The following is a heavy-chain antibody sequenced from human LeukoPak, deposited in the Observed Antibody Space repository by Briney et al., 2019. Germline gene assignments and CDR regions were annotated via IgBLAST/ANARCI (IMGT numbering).Heavy chain of an antibody. Sequence: GGSLRLSCAASGFTFSSYWMSWVRQAPGKGLEWVANIKQDGSEKYYVDSVKGRFTISRDNSKNTLYLQMNSLRAEDTSVYYCAKVVSRGGWNDVLYFDYWGQGTLVTVSS. J-gene: IGHJ4*02. D-gene: IGHD1-1*01. CDR2: IKQDGSEK. V-gene: IGHV3-7*03. CDR1: GFTFSSYW. CDR3: AKVVSRGGWNDVLYFDY.